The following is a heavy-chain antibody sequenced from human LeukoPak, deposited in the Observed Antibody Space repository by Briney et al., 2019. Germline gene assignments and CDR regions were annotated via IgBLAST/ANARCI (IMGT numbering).Heavy chain of an antibody. D-gene: IGHD6-25*01. J-gene: IGHJ4*01. CDR2: INSDGSEG. Sequence: PGGSLRLSCAVSGFTFSGFWMSWSRQAPRKGLEWVASINSDGSEGYYADVVKGRFTISRDNAKNSLFLQMNNLRAEDTAVYYCAKDWRGGHTFDQWGHGTLVTVSS. CDR1: GFTFSGFW. CDR3: AKDWRGGHTFDQ. V-gene: IGHV3-7*01.